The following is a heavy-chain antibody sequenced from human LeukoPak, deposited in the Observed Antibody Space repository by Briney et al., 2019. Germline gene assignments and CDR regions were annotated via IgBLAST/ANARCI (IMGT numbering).Heavy chain of an antibody. CDR1: GFTFSSCA. D-gene: IGHD6-13*01. CDR3: ARDAVSLAAAGTSDY. V-gene: IGHV3-23*01. J-gene: IGHJ4*02. Sequence: GGSLRLSCAASGFTFSSCAMSWVRQAPGKGLEWVSTISHSRGGTYYADSVKGRFTISRDNSKNMLYLQMNSLRAEDTAVYYCARDAVSLAAAGTSDYWGQGSLVTVSS. CDR2: ISHSRGGT.